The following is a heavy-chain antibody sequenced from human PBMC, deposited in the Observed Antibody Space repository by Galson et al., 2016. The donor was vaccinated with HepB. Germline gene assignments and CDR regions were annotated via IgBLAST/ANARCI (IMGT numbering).Heavy chain of an antibody. CDR3: AREGSGGFDY. D-gene: IGHD4-23*01. V-gene: IGHV3-33*01. CDR2: IWFDGSNK. Sequence: SLRLSCAASGFTFSSYGMHWVRQAPGKGLEWVAMIWFDGSNKSYVDSVKGRFTISRDNAKNSLYLQMSSLRVEDTAVYYCAREGSGGFDYRGQGTLVTVS. CDR1: GFTFSSYG. J-gene: IGHJ4*02.